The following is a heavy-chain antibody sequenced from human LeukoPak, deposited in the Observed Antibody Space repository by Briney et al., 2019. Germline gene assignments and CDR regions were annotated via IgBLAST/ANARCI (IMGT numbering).Heavy chain of an antibody. D-gene: IGHD2-2*01. CDR3: ARRQVVPAALGGDYYYYMDV. J-gene: IGHJ6*03. V-gene: IGHV3-20*04. CDR1: GFTFDDYG. Sequence: GGSLRLSCAASGFTFDDYGMSWVRQAPGKGLEWVSGINWNGGSTGYADSVEGRFTISRDNAKNSLYLQMNSLRAEDTALYYCARRQVVPAALGGDYYYYMDVWGKGTTVTVSS. CDR2: INWNGGST.